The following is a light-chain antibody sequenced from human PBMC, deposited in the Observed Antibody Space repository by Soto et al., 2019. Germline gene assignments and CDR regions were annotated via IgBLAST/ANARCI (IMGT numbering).Light chain of an antibody. CDR2: DAS. V-gene: IGKV3-15*01. J-gene: IGKJ2*01. CDR3: QQYSDWQT. CDR1: RNVGSK. Sequence: ETVMTQSPATLSVSPGERATLSCRASRNVGSKLAWYQQKPGQAPRLLISDASPRATGIPARFSGSGSGTEFPLTISSLRSEDFAVYYCQQYSDWQTFGQGTKLEI.